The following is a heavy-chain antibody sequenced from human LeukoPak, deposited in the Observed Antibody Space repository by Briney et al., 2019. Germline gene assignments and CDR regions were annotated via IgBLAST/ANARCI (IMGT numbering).Heavy chain of an antibody. CDR3: TRGITISGVSGPDY. V-gene: IGHV1-2*02. D-gene: IGHD3-3*01. CDR1: GNTSTGYY. Sequence: GASVKVSCKASGNTSTGYYLHWFRQAPGQGLKWRGWINPNSGDTNYAQKFQGRVTMTRDTSISTAYMELSRLRSDDTAVYYCTRGITISGVSGPDYWGQGTLVTVSS. J-gene: IGHJ4*02. CDR2: INPNSGDT.